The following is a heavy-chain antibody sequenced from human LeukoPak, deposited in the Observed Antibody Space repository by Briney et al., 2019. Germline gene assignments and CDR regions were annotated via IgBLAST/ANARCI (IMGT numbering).Heavy chain of an antibody. Sequence: QSGGSLRLSCAASGFTFSSFAMSWVRQAPGKGLEWVSSISGSGESTYYADYVKGRFTVSRDNSKNTLNLQLNSLRAEDTAVYYCAKDAIGQYRPYYFDCWGQGTLVTVPS. CDR3: AKDAIGQYRPYYFDC. CDR2: ISGSGEST. J-gene: IGHJ4*02. V-gene: IGHV3-23*01. D-gene: IGHD3-16*02. CDR1: GFTFSSFA.